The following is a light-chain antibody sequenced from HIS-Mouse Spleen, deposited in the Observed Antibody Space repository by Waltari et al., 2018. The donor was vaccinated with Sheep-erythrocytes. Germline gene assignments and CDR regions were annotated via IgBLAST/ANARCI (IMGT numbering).Light chain of an antibody. CDR2: QDS. V-gene: IGLV3-1*01. CDR3: QAWDSSTEV. CDR1: KSGDKY. Sequence: SYELTQPPSVSVSPGQTASITCSGDKSGDKYACWYQQKPGQPPVLVIYQDSKRPSGIPERFSGSNSGNTATLTISGTQAMDEADYYCQAWDSSTEVFGGGTKLTVL. J-gene: IGLJ2*01.